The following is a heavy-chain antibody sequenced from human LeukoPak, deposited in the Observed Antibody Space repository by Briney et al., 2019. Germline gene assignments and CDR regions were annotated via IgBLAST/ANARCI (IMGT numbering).Heavy chain of an antibody. J-gene: IGHJ4*02. CDR3: ARDANGYNFYDY. CDR2: IYSIGST. Sequence: SSETLSLTRTVSGGSISSYYWNWVRQPAGKGLEWIGRIYSIGSTNYNPSLKSRVTMSVDTSKNQFSLKLSSVTAADTAVYYCARDANGYNFYDYWGQGTLVTVSS. CDR1: GGSISSYY. V-gene: IGHV4-4*07. D-gene: IGHD5-24*01.